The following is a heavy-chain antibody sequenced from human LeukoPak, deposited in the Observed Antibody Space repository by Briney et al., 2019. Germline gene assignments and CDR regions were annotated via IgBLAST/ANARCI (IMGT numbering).Heavy chain of an antibody. CDR1: GVTFSSYA. D-gene: IGHD3-22*01. Sequence: GGSLRLSCAASGVTFSSYAMHWVRQAPGKGLEWVAVISYDGSNKYYADSVKGRFTISRDNSKNTLYLQMNSLRAEDTAVYYCARDLFQYYDSSGYYSPFDYWGQGTLVTVSS. CDR2: ISYDGSNK. J-gene: IGHJ4*02. V-gene: IGHV3-30*04. CDR3: ARDLFQYYDSSGYYSPFDY.